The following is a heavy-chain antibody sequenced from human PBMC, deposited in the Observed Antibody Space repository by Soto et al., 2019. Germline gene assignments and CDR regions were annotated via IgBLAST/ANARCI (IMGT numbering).Heavy chain of an antibody. CDR3: ARLMEYSSSWYNKYYFDY. D-gene: IGHD6-13*01. V-gene: IGHV4-59*08. CDR2: IYYSGST. CDR1: GGSISSYY. Sequence: SETLSLTCTVSGGSISSYYWSWIRQPPGKGLEWIGYIYYSGSTNYNPSLKSRVTISVDTSKNQFSLKLSSVTAADTAVYYCARLMEYSSSWYNKYYFDYWGQGTLVTVS. J-gene: IGHJ4*02.